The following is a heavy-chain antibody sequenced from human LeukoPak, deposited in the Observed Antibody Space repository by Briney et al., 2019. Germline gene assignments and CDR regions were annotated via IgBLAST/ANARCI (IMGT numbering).Heavy chain of an antibody. D-gene: IGHD4-17*01. J-gene: IGHJ4*02. CDR2: ISTNNGNT. Sequence: GASVKVSCKASGYTFTSYGISWVRQAPGQGLEWMGWISTNNGNTSYAQKFQGRVTITADESTSTAYMELSSLRSEDTAVYYCARELRNTVTEYYFDYWGQGTLVTVSS. V-gene: IGHV1-18*01. CDR1: GYTFTSYG. CDR3: ARELRNTVTEYYFDY.